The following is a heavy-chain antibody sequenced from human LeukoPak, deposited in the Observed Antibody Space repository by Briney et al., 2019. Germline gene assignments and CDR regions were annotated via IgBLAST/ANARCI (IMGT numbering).Heavy chain of an antibody. D-gene: IGHD2-2*01. CDR2: ISSSSSDI. CDR1: GFTFSSYS. CDR3: ARDPYCSSTSCSLD. V-gene: IGHV3-21*01. Sequence: PGGSLRLSCAASGFTFSSYSMNWVRQAPGKGLEWVSSISSSSSDIYYADSVKGRFTISRDNAKNSLYLQMNSLRAEDTAVYYCARDPYCSSTSCSLDWGQGTLVTVSS. J-gene: IGHJ4*02.